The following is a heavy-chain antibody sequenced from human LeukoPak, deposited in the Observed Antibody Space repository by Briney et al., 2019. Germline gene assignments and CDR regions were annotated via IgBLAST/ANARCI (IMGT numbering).Heavy chain of an antibody. V-gene: IGHV3-23*01. Sequence: PGGSLRLSCAAPGFTFNTYAMSWLRQAPGKGLEWVSGISGSGVSAYYADSVKGRFTISRDNSKNTLYLQMNSMRAEDTAVYYCASRAYTAMVKWGHGNLVTVSS. D-gene: IGHD5-18*01. CDR1: GFTFNTYA. CDR2: ISGSGVSA. J-gene: IGHJ4*01. CDR3: ASRAYTAMVK.